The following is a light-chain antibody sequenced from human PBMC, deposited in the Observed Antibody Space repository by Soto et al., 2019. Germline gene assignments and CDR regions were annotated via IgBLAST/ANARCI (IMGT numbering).Light chain of an antibody. CDR2: DAS. Sequence: DIKMTQSPSTLSASVGDRVTITCRASQSISSWLAWYQQKPGKGPKLLIYDASSLQSGVPPRFSGSGSGTEFTLTISSLQPDDFATYYCQHYNSYSEAFGQGTKVDI. CDR1: QSISSW. J-gene: IGKJ1*01. V-gene: IGKV1-5*01. CDR3: QHYNSYSEA.